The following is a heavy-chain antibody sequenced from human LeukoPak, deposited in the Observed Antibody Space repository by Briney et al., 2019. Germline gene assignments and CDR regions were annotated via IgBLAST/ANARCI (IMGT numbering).Heavy chain of an antibody. CDR3: ATLIGVAGSGAFDL. CDR2: INPNNGGT. J-gene: IGHJ3*01. D-gene: IGHD3-10*01. Sequence: ASVKVSCKTSGYTFTGYDIHWLRQAPGQGLEWMGWINPNNGGTNFAQKFQGRVTMTRDTSISTANMELYSLTSDDTAVYYCATLIGVAGSGAFDLWGQGTMVTVSS. V-gene: IGHV1-2*02. CDR1: GYTFTGYD.